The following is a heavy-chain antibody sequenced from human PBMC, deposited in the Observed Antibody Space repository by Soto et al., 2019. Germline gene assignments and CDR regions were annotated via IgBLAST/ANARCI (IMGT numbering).Heavy chain of an antibody. D-gene: IGHD2-2*01. CDR2: ISYDGSNK. CDR3: ARGAEKSSRTSCDTEFDY. CDR1: GFTFSSYA. Sequence: GGALRLSCAASGFTFSSYAMHWVRQAPGKGLEWVAVISYDGSNKYYADSVKGRFTISRDNSKNTLYLQMNSLRAEDTAVYYCARGAEKSSRTSCDTEFDYWGQGALVTDS. J-gene: IGHJ4*02. V-gene: IGHV3-30-3*01.